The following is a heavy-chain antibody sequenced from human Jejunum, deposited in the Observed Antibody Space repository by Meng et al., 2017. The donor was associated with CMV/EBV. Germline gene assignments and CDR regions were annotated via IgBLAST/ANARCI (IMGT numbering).Heavy chain of an antibody. Sequence: SGFSFSAYRMHWVRKTTVKGLEWVAFIRFDGNDKRYVDSVKGRFTISRDNSKDTVYLEMNSLRLEDTAIYYCAKDFYSDFLGEVFDYWGQGTLVTVSS. D-gene: IGHD2-15*01. CDR2: IRFDGNDK. CDR1: GFSFSAYR. CDR3: AKDFYSDFLGEVFDY. J-gene: IGHJ4*02. V-gene: IGHV3-30*02.